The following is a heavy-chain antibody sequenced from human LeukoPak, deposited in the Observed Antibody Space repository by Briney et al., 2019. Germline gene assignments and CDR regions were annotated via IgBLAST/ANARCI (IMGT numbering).Heavy chain of an antibody. CDR2: IKQDGSEK. Sequence: GGSLRLSCAASGFTFSSCWMSWVRQAPGKGLEWVANIKQDGSEKYYVDSVKGRFTISRDNAKNSLYLQMNSLRAEDTAVYYCARDRTIAYSSYYFDYWGQGTLVTVSS. CDR1: GFTFSSCW. J-gene: IGHJ4*02. CDR3: ARDRTIAYSSYYFDY. D-gene: IGHD5-18*01. V-gene: IGHV3-7*03.